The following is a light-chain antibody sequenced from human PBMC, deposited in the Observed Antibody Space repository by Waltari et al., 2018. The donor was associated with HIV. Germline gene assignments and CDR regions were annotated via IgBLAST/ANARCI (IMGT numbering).Light chain of an antibody. CDR3: AAWDDSLSAWV. CDR2: GND. Sequence: QSVLTQPPSASGTPGQRVSISCSGSSSNIGSNYVYWYQQLPGTAPKLLMYGNDGVPSGVPDRFSGSKSGTSASLAISGLRSEDEADYYCAAWDDSLSAWVFGGGTKLTVL. CDR1: SSNIGSNY. V-gene: IGLV1-47*01. J-gene: IGLJ3*02.